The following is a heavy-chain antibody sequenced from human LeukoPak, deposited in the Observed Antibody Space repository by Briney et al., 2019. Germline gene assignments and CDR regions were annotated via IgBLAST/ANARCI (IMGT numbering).Heavy chain of an antibody. V-gene: IGHV4-30-2*01. CDR2: IYHSGST. CDR1: GCSISSGGYS. D-gene: IGHD1-7*01. CDR3: ARDKLGYGMDV. Sequence: PSQTLSLTCAVSGCSISSGGYSWSWIRQPPGKGLEWIGYIYHSGSTYYNPSLKSRVTISVDRSKNQFSLKLSSVTAADTAVYYCARDKLGYGMDVWGQGTTVTVSS. J-gene: IGHJ6*02.